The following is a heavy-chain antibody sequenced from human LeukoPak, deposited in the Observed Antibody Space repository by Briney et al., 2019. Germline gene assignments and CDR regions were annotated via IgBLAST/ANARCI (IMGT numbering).Heavy chain of an antibody. V-gene: IGHV4-61*01. D-gene: IGHD6-13*01. CDR2: IYYSGST. Sequence: PSETLSLTCAVSGGSVSRGSYYWSWIRQPPGKGLEWIGYIYYSGSTNYNPSLKSRVTISVDTSKNQFSLKLSSVTAADTAVYYCATSSSWGLYYFDYWGQGTLVTVCS. CDR3: ATSSSWGLYYFDY. J-gene: IGHJ4*02. CDR1: GGSVSRGSYY.